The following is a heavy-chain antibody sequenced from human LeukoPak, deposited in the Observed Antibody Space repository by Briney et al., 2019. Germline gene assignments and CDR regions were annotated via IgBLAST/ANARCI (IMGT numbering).Heavy chain of an antibody. Sequence: ASVKVSCKASGYTFTSYAMHWVRQAPGQRLEWMGWINAGNGNTKYSQKFQGRVTITRDTFASTAYMELSSLRSEDTAVYYCAREVDSSSWYYFDYWGQGTLVTVSS. V-gene: IGHV1-3*01. CDR3: AREVDSSSWYYFDY. CDR1: GYTFTSYA. CDR2: INAGNGNT. D-gene: IGHD6-13*01. J-gene: IGHJ4*02.